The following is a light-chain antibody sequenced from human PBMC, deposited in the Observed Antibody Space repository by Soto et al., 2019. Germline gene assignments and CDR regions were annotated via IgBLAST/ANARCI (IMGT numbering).Light chain of an antibody. CDR3: QQRSDWPRIT. V-gene: IGKV3-15*01. CDR2: GVS. Sequence: VMTECRATLSESPGGRATLSCRASQSVRSNFAWYQQKPGQAPRLLIYGVSTRATGIPARFSGSGSGTEFTLTISSLEPEDFAVYYCQQRSDWPRITSCQGTRLEIK. J-gene: IGKJ5*01. CDR1: QSVRSN.